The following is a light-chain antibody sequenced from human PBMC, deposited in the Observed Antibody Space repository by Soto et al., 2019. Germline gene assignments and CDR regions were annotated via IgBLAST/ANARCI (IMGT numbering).Light chain of an antibody. Sequence: ETVLTQSPGTLSLSPGERATLSCRASQSVSSSYLAWYQQKPGQAPRLLIYGASSRATGIADRFSGSGSGTDFTLTISRLEPEDFAVYFCQQYGSSPLTFGGGTQVEIK. CDR2: GAS. CDR1: QSVSSSY. CDR3: QQYGSSPLT. V-gene: IGKV3-20*01. J-gene: IGKJ4*01.